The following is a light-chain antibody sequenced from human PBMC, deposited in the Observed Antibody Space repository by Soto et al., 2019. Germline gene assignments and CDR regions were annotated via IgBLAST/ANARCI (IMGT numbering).Light chain of an antibody. CDR3: QQGGS. V-gene: IGKV3-11*01. CDR1: QSFGTS. Sequence: EIVLTQFPATLSLSPGEEATLSCRASQSFGTSLAWYQQRPAQAPRLLIYDTFKVAAGVPARFSGSGYGAXXTLTISGLEPXXXXXYYCQQGGSFGGGTKVEIK. J-gene: IGKJ4*01. CDR2: DTF.